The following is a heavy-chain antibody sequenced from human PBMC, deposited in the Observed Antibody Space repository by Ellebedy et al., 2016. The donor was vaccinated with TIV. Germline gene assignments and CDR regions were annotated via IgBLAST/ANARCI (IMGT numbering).Heavy chain of an antibody. Sequence: ASVKVSCXASGYTFTGYYMHWVRQAPGQGLEWMGWINLNSGGTNYAQKFQGRVTMTRDTSISTAYMELSRLRSEDTAVYYCASGYSGYDYIGESFDYWGQGTLVTVSS. D-gene: IGHD5-12*01. CDR1: GYTFTGYY. CDR3: ASGYSGYDYIGESFDY. J-gene: IGHJ4*02. V-gene: IGHV1-2*02. CDR2: INLNSGGT.